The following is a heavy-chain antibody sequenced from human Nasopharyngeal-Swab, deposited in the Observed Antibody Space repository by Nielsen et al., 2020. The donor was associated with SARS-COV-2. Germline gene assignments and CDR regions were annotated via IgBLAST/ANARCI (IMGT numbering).Heavy chain of an antibody. CDR2: INPNSGGT. CDR3: ARGSDSSGWYSPFGYYYYGMDV. CDR1: GYTFTGYY. Sequence: ASVKVSCKASGYTFTGYYMHWVRQAPGQGLEWMGWINPNSGGTNYAQKFQGWVTMTRDTSISTAYMELSRLRSDDTAVHYCARGSDSSGWYSPFGYYYYGMDVWGQGTTVTVSS. D-gene: IGHD6-19*01. J-gene: IGHJ6*02. V-gene: IGHV1-2*04.